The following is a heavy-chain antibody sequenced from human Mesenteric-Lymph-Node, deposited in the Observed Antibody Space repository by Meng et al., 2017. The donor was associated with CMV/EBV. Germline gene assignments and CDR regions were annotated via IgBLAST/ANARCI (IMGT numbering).Heavy chain of an antibody. V-gene: IGHV1-69*05. CDR1: GGTFSSYA. CDR2: IIPIFGTP. CDR3: ARDSGLELNWFDP. Sequence: SVKVSCKASGGTFSSYAISWVRQAPGQGLEWMGGIIPIFGTPNYEQKFQGRVTITTDESTSTAYMELSSLRSEDTAVYYCARDSGLELNWFDPWGQGTLVTVSS. D-gene: IGHD1-7*01. J-gene: IGHJ5*02.